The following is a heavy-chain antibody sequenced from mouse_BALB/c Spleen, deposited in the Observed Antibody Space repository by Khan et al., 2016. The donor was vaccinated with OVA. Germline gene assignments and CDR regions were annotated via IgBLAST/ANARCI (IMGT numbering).Heavy chain of an antibody. Sequence: EVELVESGGGLVQPGGSRKLSCAASGFTFIDYGMAWVRQTPGKGPEWIAFISSVAYSIYYADTVTGRFTIYRENDKTTLYLEMSSLRSDDTAMYYCARGGFAYWGQGPLVTVSA. CDR2: ISSVAYSI. CDR3: ARGGFAY. V-gene: IGHV5-15*02. CDR1: GFTFIDYG. J-gene: IGHJ3*01.